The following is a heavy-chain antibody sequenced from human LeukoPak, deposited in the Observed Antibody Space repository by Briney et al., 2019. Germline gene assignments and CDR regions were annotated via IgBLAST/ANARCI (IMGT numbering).Heavy chain of an antibody. Sequence: ASVKVSCKASGYTFTSYDINWVRQATGQGLEWMGWMTPNSGYTGYAQKFQGRGTITRNTSITTAYMELSSLRFEDTAVYYCARGRDGYNFGYFDLWGRGTLVTVSS. CDR2: MTPNSGYT. D-gene: IGHD5-24*01. CDR3: ARGRDGYNFGYFDL. CDR1: GYTFTSYD. J-gene: IGHJ2*01. V-gene: IGHV1-8*03.